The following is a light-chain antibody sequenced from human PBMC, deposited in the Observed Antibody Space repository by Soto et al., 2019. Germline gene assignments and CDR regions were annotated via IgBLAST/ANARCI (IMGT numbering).Light chain of an antibody. Sequence: IVMTQSPGSLSVSPGERATLSCRASQSISSNLAWYQQKPGQAPRLLIYGASTRATGIPARFSGSGSGTEFTLTISSLQSEDFAVHHCQQYDKWPQTFGQGTKVEVK. V-gene: IGKV3-15*01. CDR2: GAS. CDR1: QSISSN. J-gene: IGKJ1*01. CDR3: QQYDKWPQT.